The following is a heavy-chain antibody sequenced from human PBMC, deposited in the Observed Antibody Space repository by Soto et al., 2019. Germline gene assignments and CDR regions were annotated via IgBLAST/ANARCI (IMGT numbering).Heavy chain of an antibody. CDR3: TKYTYTSRYSYFGMDV. J-gene: IGHJ6*02. V-gene: IGHV3-49*03. Sequence: PGGSLRLSCTGSGFTFGDYAISWFRQAPGKGLEWVGVIRSKAYGETKDYAASVKGRFTILRDDSKSIAYLQMNSLQSEDTGVYYCTKYTYTSRYSYFGMDVWGHGTTVTVS. D-gene: IGHD2-2*01. CDR2: IRSKAYGETK. CDR1: GFTFGDYA.